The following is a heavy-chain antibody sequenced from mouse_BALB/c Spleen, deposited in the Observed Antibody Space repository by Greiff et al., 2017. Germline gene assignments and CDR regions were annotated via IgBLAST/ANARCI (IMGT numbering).Heavy chain of an antibody. CDR2: INPGSGGT. Sequence: QVQLQQPGAELVRPGTSVKVSCKASGYAFTNYLLEWVKQRPGQGLEWIGVINPGSGGTNFNEKFKGKATLTADKSSSTAYMQLSSLTSDGSALYFCAIPFSTVVRAMDYWGQGTSVTVSS. J-gene: IGHJ4*01. D-gene: IGHD1-1*01. CDR1: GYAFTNYL. CDR3: AIPFSTVVRAMDY. V-gene: IGHV1-54*03.